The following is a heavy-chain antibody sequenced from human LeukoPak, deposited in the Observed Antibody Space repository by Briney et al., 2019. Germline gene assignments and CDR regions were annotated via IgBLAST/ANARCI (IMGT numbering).Heavy chain of an antibody. Sequence: ASVKVSCKASGYTFTGHYLHWVRQAPGQGLKWMGWIHPNSDGTSYAQKFQGRVTMTRDTSTSTAYMELTRLMSDDTAVYYCARGGCRGDCIPFENWGQGTLVTVSS. CDR1: GYTFTGHY. J-gene: IGHJ4*02. CDR3: ARGGCRGDCIPFEN. D-gene: IGHD2-21*02. CDR2: IHPNSDGT. V-gene: IGHV1-2*02.